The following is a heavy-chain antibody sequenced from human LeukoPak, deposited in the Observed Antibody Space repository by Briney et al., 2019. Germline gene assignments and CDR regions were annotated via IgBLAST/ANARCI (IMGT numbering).Heavy chain of an antibody. D-gene: IGHD1-26*01. V-gene: IGHV4-30-2*01. CDR2: IYHSGST. J-gene: IGHJ4*02. CDR1: GGSISSGGYY. Sequence: TSETLSLTCTVSGGSISSGGYYWSWIRQPPGKGLEWIGYIYHSGSTYYNPSLKSRVTISVDRSKNQFSLKLSSVTAADTAVYYCARVSGGSYSYYFDYWGQGTLVTVSS. CDR3: ARVSGGSYSYYFDY.